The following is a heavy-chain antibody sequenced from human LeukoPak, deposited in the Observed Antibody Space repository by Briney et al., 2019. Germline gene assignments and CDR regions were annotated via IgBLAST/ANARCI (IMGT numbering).Heavy chain of an antibody. CDR3: ARETPYRSYLDY. D-gene: IGHD1-14*01. V-gene: IGHV3-7*01. Sequence: GGSLRLSCAVSGFTFRSYWMSWVRQAPGKGLEWVANIKQDGSEIYYVDSVKGRFTISRDNAKNSLYLQMNSLRAEDTAVYYCARETPYRSYLDYWGQGTLVTVSS. J-gene: IGHJ4*02. CDR2: IKQDGSEI. CDR1: GFTFRSYW.